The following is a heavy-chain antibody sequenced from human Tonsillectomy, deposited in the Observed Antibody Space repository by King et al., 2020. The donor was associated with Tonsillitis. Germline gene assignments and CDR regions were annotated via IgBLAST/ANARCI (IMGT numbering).Heavy chain of an antibody. Sequence: QVQLVESGGGVVQPGRSLRLSCAASGFTFSIYSMHWVRQAPGKGLEWVAVISYDGSNKYYADSVKGRFTISRNSSKNTLYLQMNSLRAEDTAVYYCARGGYYDILTGSPNYYYYYVMDVWGQGTTVTVSS. CDR1: GFTFSIYS. J-gene: IGHJ6*02. CDR2: ISYDGSNK. D-gene: IGHD3-9*01. V-gene: IGHV3-30*04. CDR3: ARGGYYDILTGSPNYYYYYVMDV.